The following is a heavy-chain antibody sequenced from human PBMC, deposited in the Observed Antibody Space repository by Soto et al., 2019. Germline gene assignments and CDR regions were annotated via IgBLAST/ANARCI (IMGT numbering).Heavy chain of an antibody. J-gene: IGHJ6*01. CDR2: INPDSGRT. CDR1: GYTFTGYY. CDR3: ALSFSQTNIDV. Sequence: QVQLVQSGPEVGKPGASVKVSCKASGYTFTGYYLHWVRQAPGQGLEWMGYINPDSGRTRYAQKFQGTVTMTRDTSITPAYLELSSLKYDDLAIFYCALSFSQTNIDVWGQGTTVIVSS. V-gene: IGHV1-2*02.